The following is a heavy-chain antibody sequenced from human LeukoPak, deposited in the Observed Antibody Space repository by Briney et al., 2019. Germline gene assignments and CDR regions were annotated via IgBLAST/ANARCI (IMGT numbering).Heavy chain of an antibody. Sequence: SETLSLTCAVYGGSFSGYYWSWIRQPPGKGLEWIGEINHSGSTNYNPSLKSRVTISVDTSKNQFSLKLSSVTAADTAVYYCADSTRDYSRCYYPDYWGQGTLVTVSS. J-gene: IGHJ4*02. V-gene: IGHV4-34*01. D-gene: IGHD2-2*01. CDR2: INHSGST. CDR3: ADSTRDYSRCYYPDY. CDR1: GGSFSGYY.